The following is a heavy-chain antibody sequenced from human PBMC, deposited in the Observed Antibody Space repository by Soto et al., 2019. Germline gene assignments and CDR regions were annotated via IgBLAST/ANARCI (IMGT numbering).Heavy chain of an antibody. V-gene: IGHV1-69*12. CDR1: GGTFSTSA. CDR2: IMPIFRTP. Sequence: QVQLEQSGAEVKKPGSSVKVSCKASGGTFSTSAISWVRQAPGQGLEWMGGIMPIFRTPDYAQKFQGRVTVSADESTSTAYMELSGLRSEDTAVYYCARDNDRPQLGGNYYYILDVWGQGTTITVSS. D-gene: IGHD2-8*01. J-gene: IGHJ6*02. CDR3: ARDNDRPQLGGNYYYILDV.